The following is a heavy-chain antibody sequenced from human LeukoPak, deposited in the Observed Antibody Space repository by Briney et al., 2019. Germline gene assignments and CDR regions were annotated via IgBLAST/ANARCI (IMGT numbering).Heavy chain of an antibody. CDR1: GGSFSGYY. CDR3: ATLNGGSYNWFDP. V-gene: IGHV4-34*01. Sequence: PSETLSLTYAVYGGSFSGYYWSWIRQPPGKGLEWIGEINHSGSTNYNPSLKSRVTISVDTSKTQFSLKLSSVTAADTSVYYCATLNGGSYNWFDPWGQGTLVTVSS. D-gene: IGHD1-26*01. CDR2: INHSGST. J-gene: IGHJ5*02.